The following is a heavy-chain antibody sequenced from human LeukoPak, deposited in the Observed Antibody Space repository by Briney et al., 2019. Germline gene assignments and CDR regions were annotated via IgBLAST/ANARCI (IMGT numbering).Heavy chain of an antibody. Sequence: GGSLRLSCAASRFTFSNYAMSWVRQAPGKGLEWVSTISGSGGSTYYAVSVKGRFTISRDNSKNMLYLQMNSLRAEDTAVYYCVRETPAVAGAFDYWGQGTLVTVSS. V-gene: IGHV3-23*01. CDR3: VRETPAVAGAFDY. J-gene: IGHJ4*02. CDR1: RFTFSNYA. CDR2: ISGSGGST. D-gene: IGHD6-19*01.